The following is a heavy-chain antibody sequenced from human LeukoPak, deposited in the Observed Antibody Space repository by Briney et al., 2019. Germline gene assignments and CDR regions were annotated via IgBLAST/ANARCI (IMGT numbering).Heavy chain of an antibody. D-gene: IGHD1-26*01. V-gene: IGHV1-69-2*01. J-gene: IGHJ4*02. Sequence: ASVKVSXKVSGYTFTDYYMHWVQQAPGKGLEGMGLVDPEDCETIYAEKFQGRVTITADTPTDTAYLDLSSLRAEDTAVYYCATSRIVGATRAFDYWGQGTLVTVSS. CDR2: VDPEDCET. CDR3: ATSRIVGATRAFDY. CDR1: GYTFTDYY.